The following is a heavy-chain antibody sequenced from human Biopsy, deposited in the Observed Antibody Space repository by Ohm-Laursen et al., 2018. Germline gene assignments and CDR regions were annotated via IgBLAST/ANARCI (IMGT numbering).Heavy chain of an antibody. Sequence: SSVKVSCKASGYTFTSYDITWVRQASGQGPEWIGWLNPVSGNSNFGQKFRGRVTVTSDASISTAYMELSGLTSDDTATYYCGRAVRNQLLTDPWGQGTLVTVTS. D-gene: IGHD1-7*01. CDR1: GYTFTSYD. V-gene: IGHV1-8*01. CDR2: LNPVSGNS. J-gene: IGHJ5*02. CDR3: GRAVRNQLLTDP.